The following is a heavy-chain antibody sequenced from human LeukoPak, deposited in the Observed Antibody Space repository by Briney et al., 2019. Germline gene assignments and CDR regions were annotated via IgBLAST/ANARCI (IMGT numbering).Heavy chain of an antibody. J-gene: IGHJ4*02. D-gene: IGHD6-13*01. CDR2: ISSSSSYI. CDR3: ARGIASSRSVAIDL. Sequence: GGSLRLSCAPSGFTFSSYSMNWVRQAPGKGLEWVSSISSSSSYIYYADSVKGRFTISRDNAKNTLYLQMNSLRVEDTALYYCARGIASSRSVAIDLWGQGTLVAVSS. CDR1: GFTFSSYS. V-gene: IGHV3-21*01.